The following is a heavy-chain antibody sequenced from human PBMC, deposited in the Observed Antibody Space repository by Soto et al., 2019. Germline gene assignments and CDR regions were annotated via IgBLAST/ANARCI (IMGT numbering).Heavy chain of an antibody. J-gene: IGHJ4*02. D-gene: IGHD1-26*01. CDR3: ATMGATTGSYYFEY. CDR2: ISYTGSA. V-gene: IGHV4-30-4*01. Sequence: QVQLQESGPGLVKPSQTLSLTCTVSGGSIGSGVYFWSWIRQPPGKGLESIGFISYTGSAYYNPSLKSRVAISVDTSKNQFSLKLTSVTAADAAVYYCATMGATTGSYYFEYWGQGTLVTVSS. CDR1: GGSIGSGVYF.